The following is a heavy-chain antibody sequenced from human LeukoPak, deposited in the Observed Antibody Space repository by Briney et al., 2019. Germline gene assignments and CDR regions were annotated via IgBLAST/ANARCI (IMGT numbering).Heavy chain of an antibody. CDR2: IYYSGST. Sequence: PSETLSLTCTVSGGSISSSSYYLGWIRQPPGKGLEWIGSIYYSGSTYYNPSLKSRVTISVDTSKNQFSLKLSSVTAADTAVYYCARRFVYGGNSYYFDYWGQGTLVTVSS. CDR3: ARRFVYGGNSYYFDY. V-gene: IGHV4-39*01. J-gene: IGHJ4*02. CDR1: GGSISSSSYY. D-gene: IGHD4-23*01.